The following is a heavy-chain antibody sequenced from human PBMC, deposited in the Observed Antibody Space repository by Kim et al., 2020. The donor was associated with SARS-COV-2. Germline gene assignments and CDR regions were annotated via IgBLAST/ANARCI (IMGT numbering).Heavy chain of an antibody. CDR2: INPNSGGT. CDR3: ARGIGWAVGVSWFDP. Sequence: ASVKVSCKASGYTFTGYYMHWVRQAPGQGLEWMGRINPNSGGTNYAQKFQGRVTMTRDTSISTAYMELSRLRSDDTAVYYCARGIGWAVGVSWFDPWGQGTLVTVSS. J-gene: IGHJ5*02. CDR1: GYTFTGYY. V-gene: IGHV1-2*06. D-gene: IGHD2-2*01.